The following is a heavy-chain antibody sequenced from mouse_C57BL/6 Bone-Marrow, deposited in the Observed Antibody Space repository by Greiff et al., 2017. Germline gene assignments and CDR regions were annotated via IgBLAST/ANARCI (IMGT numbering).Heavy chain of an antibody. J-gene: IGHJ3*01. CDR3: AGHDYGGFAY. CDR1: GFSLTSYG. D-gene: IGHD2-4*01. V-gene: IGHV2-5*01. Sequence: VMLVESGPGLVQPSQSLSITCTVSGFSLTSYGVHWVRQSPGKGLEWLGVIWSGGSTDSNAACMSRLSLTKDNSKSQVFLKMNSLQADDTAIYYCAGHDYGGFAYWGQGTLVTVSA. CDR2: IWSGGST.